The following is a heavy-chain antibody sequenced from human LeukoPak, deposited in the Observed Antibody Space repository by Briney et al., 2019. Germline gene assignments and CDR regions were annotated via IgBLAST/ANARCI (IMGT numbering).Heavy chain of an antibody. CDR3: ARGGGVERFAAIDY. Sequence: GGSLRLSCAASGFTFSSYEMNWVRQAPGKGLEWVSYISSSGSTIYYADSVNGGFTISRDNAKNSLYLQMNSLRAEDTAVYYCARGGGVERFAAIDYWGQGTLVTVSS. D-gene: IGHD5-24*01. V-gene: IGHV3-48*03. CDR1: GFTFSSYE. CDR2: ISSSGSTI. J-gene: IGHJ4*02.